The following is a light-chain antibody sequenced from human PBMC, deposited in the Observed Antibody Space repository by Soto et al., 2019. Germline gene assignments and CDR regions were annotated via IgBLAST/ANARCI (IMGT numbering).Light chain of an antibody. CDR1: SSNIGAGYD. J-gene: IGLJ2*01. CDR3: QSSDSSLSVV. Sequence: QSVLTQPPSVSGAPGQRVTISCTGSSSNIGAGYDVPWYQQLPGTAPKRLIYGNSNRPSGVPDRFSGSKSGTSASLAITGLQAEDEADYYCQSSDSSLSVVFGGGTKLTVL. V-gene: IGLV1-40*01. CDR2: GNS.